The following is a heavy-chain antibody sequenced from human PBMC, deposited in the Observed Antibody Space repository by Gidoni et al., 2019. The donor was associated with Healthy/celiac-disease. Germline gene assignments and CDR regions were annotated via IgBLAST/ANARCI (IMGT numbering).Heavy chain of an antibody. J-gene: IGHJ1*01. V-gene: IGHV3-33*01. CDR1: GFTFSSYG. Sequence: QVQLVESGGGVVQPGRSLRLSCAASGFTFSSYGMHWVRQAPGKGLEWVAVIWYDGSNKYYADSVKGRFTISRDNSKNTLYLQMNSLRAEDTAVYYCARDSYYYDSSGYYFPEYFQHWGQGTLVTVSS. CDR3: ARDSYYYDSSGYYFPEYFQH. CDR2: IWYDGSNK. D-gene: IGHD3-22*01.